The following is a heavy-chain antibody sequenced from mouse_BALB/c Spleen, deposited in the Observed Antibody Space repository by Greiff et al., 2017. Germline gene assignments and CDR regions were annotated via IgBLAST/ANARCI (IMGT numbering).Heavy chain of an antibody. V-gene: IGHV1-34*01. CDR1: GFNIKDTY. J-gene: IGHJ2*01. D-gene: IGHD2-1*01. Sequence: VQLQQSGAELVKPGASVKLSCTASGFNIKDTYMHWVKQSHGKSLEWIGYIYPYNGGTGYNQKFKSKATLTVDNSSSTAYMELRSLTSEDSAVYYCAYYGNYFDYWGQGTTLTVSS. CDR2: IYPYNGGT. CDR3: AYYGNYFDY.